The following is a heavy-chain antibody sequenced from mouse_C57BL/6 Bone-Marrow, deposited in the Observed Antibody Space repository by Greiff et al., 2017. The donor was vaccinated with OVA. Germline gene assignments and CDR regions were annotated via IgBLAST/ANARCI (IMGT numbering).Heavy chain of an antibody. CDR3: AERGLDY. Sequence: VQLQQSVAELVRPGTSVKVSCKASGYAFTNYLIEWVKQRPGQGLEWIGVINPGSGGTNYNEKFKGKATLTADKSSSTAYMQLSSLTSEDSAVYFCAERGLDYWGQGTSVTVSA. D-gene: IGHD3-1*01. V-gene: IGHV1-54*01. CDR2: INPGSGGT. J-gene: IGHJ4*01. CDR1: GYAFTNYL.